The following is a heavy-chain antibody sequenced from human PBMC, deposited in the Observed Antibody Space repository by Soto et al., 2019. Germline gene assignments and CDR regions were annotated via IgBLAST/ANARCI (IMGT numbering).Heavy chain of an antibody. CDR3: ARHTSLTSRQYSFDS. Sequence: SETLSLTCTVSGGSISSYYWSWIRQPPGKGLEWIGYIYSSGNTNFNPSLKSRVTISVDTSKNQFSLKLSSVTAADTAVYYCARHTSLTSRQYSFDSWGQGTLVTVSS. CDR1: GGSISSYY. CDR2: IYSSGNT. J-gene: IGHJ4*02. D-gene: IGHD2-2*01. V-gene: IGHV4-59*08.